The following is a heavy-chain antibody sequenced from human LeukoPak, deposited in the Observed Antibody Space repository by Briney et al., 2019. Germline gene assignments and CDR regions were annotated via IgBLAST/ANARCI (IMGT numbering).Heavy chain of an antibody. CDR1: GYSISSGYY. CDR2: MYHSGST. Sequence: SETLSLTCAVSGYSISSGYYWGWIRQPPGKGLEWIGSMYHSGSTYYNPPLKSRVTISVDTSKNQFSLKLSSVTAADTAVYYCARPVVPYYFDYWGQGTLVTVSS. CDR3: ARPVVPYYFDY. J-gene: IGHJ4*02. V-gene: IGHV4-38-2*01. D-gene: IGHD2-2*01.